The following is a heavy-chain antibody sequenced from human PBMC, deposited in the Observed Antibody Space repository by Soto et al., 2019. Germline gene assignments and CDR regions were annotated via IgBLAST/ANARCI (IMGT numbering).Heavy chain of an antibody. CDR2: ISGSGGST. V-gene: IGHV3-23*01. D-gene: IGHD6-13*01. CDR3: AKDQGSSWYEIDY. Sequence: PXXSLRLSCAASGFTFSNYAVPWVRQAPGKGLEWVSTISGSGGSTYYADSVKGRFTISRDNSKNTLYLQMNSLRAEDTAVYYCAKDQGSSWYEIDYWGQGTLVTVSS. CDR1: GFTFSNYA. J-gene: IGHJ4*02.